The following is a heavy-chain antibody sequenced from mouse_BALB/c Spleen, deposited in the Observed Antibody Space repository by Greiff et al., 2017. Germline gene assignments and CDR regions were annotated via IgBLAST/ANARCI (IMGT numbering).Heavy chain of an antibody. V-gene: IGHV5-12-1*01. CDR3: ARQAITTVVAWYFDV. J-gene: IGHJ1*01. CDR2: ISSGGGST. D-gene: IGHD1-1*01. Sequence: EVQGVESGGGLVKPGGSLKLSCAASGFAFSSYDMSWVRQTPEKRLEWVAYISSGGGSTYYPDTVKGRFTISRDNAKNTLYLQMSSLKSEDTAMYYCARQAITTVVAWYFDVWGAGTTVTVAS. CDR1: GFAFSSYD.